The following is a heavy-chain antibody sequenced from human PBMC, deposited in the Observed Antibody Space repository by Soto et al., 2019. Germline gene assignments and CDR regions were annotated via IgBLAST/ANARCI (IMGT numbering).Heavy chain of an antibody. CDR2: MIPIRDIA. CDR1: GGTFSSYT. CDR3: ARAHSSSWSYYYYYYMDV. D-gene: IGHD6-13*01. Sequence: GASVKVSCKASGGTFSSYTISWVRQAPGQGLEWMGRMIPIRDIADYAQKFQGRVTLTPDTSKSTAYMELSRLRSEDTAEYYCARAHSSSWSYYYYYYMDVWGKGTTVTVTS. J-gene: IGHJ6*03. V-gene: IGHV1-69*02.